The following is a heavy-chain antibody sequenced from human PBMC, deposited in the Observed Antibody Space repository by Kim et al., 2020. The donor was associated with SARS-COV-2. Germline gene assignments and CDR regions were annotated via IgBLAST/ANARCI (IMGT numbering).Heavy chain of an antibody. V-gene: IGHV1-69*13. CDR2: IIPIFGTA. J-gene: IGHJ1*01. Sequence: SVKVSCKASGGTFSSYAISWVRQAPGQGLEWMGGIIPIFGTANYAQKFQGRVTITADESTSTAYMELSSLRSEDTAVYYCARGYYDYVWGSYRRASAEYFQHWGQGTLVTVSS. CDR3: ARGYYDYVWGSYRRASAEYFQH. CDR1: GGTFSSYA. D-gene: IGHD3-16*02.